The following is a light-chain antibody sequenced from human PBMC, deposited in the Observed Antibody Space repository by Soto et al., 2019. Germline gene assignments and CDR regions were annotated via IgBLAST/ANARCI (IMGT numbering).Light chain of an antibody. V-gene: IGKV1-27*01. Sequence: DIQMTQSPSSLSASVGDRVTITCRASQGISNYLAWYQQRPGKVPKLLIYAASTLQSGVPSRFSGSGAGTDFTLTISSLQPEDVATYYCQKYNSAPPLTFGGGTKVEIK. CDR2: AAS. CDR3: QKYNSAPPLT. CDR1: QGISNY. J-gene: IGKJ4*01.